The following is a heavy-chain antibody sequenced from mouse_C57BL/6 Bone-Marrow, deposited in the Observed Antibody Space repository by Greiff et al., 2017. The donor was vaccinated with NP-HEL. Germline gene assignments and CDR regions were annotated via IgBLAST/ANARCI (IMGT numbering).Heavy chain of an antibody. Sequence: VQLKESGGGLVKPGGSLKLSCAASGFTFSSYAMSWVRQTPEKRLEWVATISDGGSYTYYPDNVKGRFTISRDNAKNNLYLQMSHLKSEDTAMYYCARDGGRWLKAWFAYWGQGTLVTVSA. CDR2: ISDGGSYT. CDR3: ARDGGRWLKAWFAY. J-gene: IGHJ3*01. D-gene: IGHD2-3*01. V-gene: IGHV5-4*01. CDR1: GFTFSSYA.